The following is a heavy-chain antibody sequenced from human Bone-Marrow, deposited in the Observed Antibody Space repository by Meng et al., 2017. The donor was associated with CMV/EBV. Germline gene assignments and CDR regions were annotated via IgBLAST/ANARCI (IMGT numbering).Heavy chain of an antibody. D-gene: IGHD3-3*01. Sequence: GESLKISCTASGFTFGDYAMSWVRQAPGKGLEWVGFIRSKAYGGTTEYAASVKGRFTISRDDSKSIAYLQMNSLKTEDTAVYYCSITIFGVVMGWGQGTLVTASS. J-gene: IGHJ4*02. CDR1: GFTFGDYA. CDR3: SITIFGVVMG. V-gene: IGHV3-49*04. CDR2: IRSKAYGGTT.